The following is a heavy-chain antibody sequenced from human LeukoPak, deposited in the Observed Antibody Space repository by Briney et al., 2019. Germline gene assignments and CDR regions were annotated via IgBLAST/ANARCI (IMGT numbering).Heavy chain of an antibody. CDR3: ARVLHKRNYDSSVYYGY. Sequence: GGSLRLSCAASGFTVSNNYINWVRQAPGKGLEWVSVIYSGGSTYYADSVKGRFTISRDNSKNTLYLQMNTLRAEDTAVYYCARVLHKRNYDSSVYYGYWGQGTLVTVSS. V-gene: IGHV3-66*01. CDR2: IYSGGST. J-gene: IGHJ4*02. D-gene: IGHD3-22*01. CDR1: GFTVSNNY.